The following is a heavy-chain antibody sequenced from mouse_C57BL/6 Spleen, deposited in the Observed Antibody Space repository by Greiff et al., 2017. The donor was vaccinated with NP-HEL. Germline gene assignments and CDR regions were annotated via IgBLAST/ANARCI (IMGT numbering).Heavy chain of an antibody. CDR1: GYSFTGYF. Sequence: DVKLQESGPELVKPGDSVKISCKASGYSFTGYFMNWVMQSHGKSLEWIGRINPYNGDTFYNQKFKGKATLTVDKSSSTAHMELRSLTSEDSAVYYCARDYYGSSPFWGQGTTLTVSS. V-gene: IGHV1-20*01. CDR2: INPYNGDT. D-gene: IGHD1-1*01. CDR3: ARDYYGSSPF. J-gene: IGHJ2*01.